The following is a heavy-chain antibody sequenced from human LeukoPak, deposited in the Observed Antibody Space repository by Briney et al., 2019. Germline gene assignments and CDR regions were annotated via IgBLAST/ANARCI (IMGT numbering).Heavy chain of an antibody. J-gene: IGHJ6*02. CDR2: IYYRSKWYN. D-gene: IGHD6-6*01. Sequence: SQTLSLTCAISGDSVSSNIAAWNWIRQSPSRGLEWLGRIYYRSKWYNDYAVSVKSRISINPDTSKNEFSLQRNSVTPEDTAVYYCARRGPAGSSSSGMDVWGQGTTVTVS. V-gene: IGHV6-1*01. CDR3: ARRGPAGSSSSGMDV. CDR1: GDSVSSNIAA.